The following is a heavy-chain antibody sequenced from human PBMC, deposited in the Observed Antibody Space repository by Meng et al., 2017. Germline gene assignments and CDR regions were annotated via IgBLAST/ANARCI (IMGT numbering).Heavy chain of an antibody. V-gene: IGHV4-34*01. CDR3: ARRGIAARPFYY. CDR1: GGSFSGYY. CDR2: INHSGST. D-gene: IGHD6-6*01. Sequence: QVHLKQWGAGLLKPSETLSLTCAVYGGSFSGYYWSWIRQPPGKGLEWIGEINHSGSTNYNPSLKSRVTISVDTSKNQFSLKLSSVTAADTAVYYCARRGIAARPFYYWGQGTLVTVAS. J-gene: IGHJ4*02.